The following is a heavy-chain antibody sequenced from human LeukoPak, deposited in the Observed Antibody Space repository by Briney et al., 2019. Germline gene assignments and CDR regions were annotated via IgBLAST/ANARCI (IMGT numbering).Heavy chain of an antibody. J-gene: IGHJ4*02. D-gene: IGHD5-18*01. V-gene: IGHV3-23*01. CDR3: AKVAGYSYVGVYYFDY. Sequence: GGSLRLSCAASGFTLSSYAMSWVRQGPGKGLEWVSAISVSGNTYHADSVKGRFTISRDSSKNTLYLQMNSLRAGDAAVYYCAKVAGYSYVGVYYFDYWGQGTLVTVSS. CDR2: ISVSGNT. CDR1: GFTLSSYA.